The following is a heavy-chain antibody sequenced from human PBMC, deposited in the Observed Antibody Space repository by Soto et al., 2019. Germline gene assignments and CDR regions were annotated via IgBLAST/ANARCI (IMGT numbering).Heavy chain of an antibody. D-gene: IGHD6-13*01. CDR1: GFTFSSYG. V-gene: IGHV3-33*01. CDR3: ARDKRVGSSWYTPSDACDI. Sequence: QVQLVESGGGVVQPGRSLRLSCAASGFTFSSYGMHWVRQAPGKGLEWVAVIWYDGSNKYYADSVKGRFTISRDNSKNTLYLQMNSLRAEDTAVYYCARDKRVGSSWYTPSDACDIWGQGTMVTVSS. CDR2: IWYDGSNK. J-gene: IGHJ3*02.